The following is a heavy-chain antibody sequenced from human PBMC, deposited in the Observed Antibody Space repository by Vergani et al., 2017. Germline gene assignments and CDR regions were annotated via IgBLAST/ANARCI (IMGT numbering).Heavy chain of an antibody. CDR1: GGTFSSYT. CDR2: LIPILGIA. J-gene: IGHJ6*02. Sequence: QVQLVQSGAEVKKPGSSVKVSCKASGGTFSSYTISWVRQAPGQGLEWMGRLIPILGIANYAQKFQGRVTITADKSTSTAYMELSSLRSEDTAVYYCARESMTTVDGYGMDVWGQGTTVTVSS. D-gene: IGHD4-23*01. CDR3: ARESMTTVDGYGMDV. V-gene: IGHV1-69*08.